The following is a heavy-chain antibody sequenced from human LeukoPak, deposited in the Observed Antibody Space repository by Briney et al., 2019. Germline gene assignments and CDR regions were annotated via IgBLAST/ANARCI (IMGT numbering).Heavy chain of an antibody. J-gene: IGHJ4*02. Sequence: ASVKVSCKASGYTFTGYYMHWVRQAPGQGLEWMGWINPNSGGTNYAQKFQGRVTMTRDTSITTGYMELSSLRSDDTAVYYCGRGVAAAGTIGYWGQGTLVTVSS. D-gene: IGHD6-13*01. CDR1: GYTFTGYY. CDR3: GRGVAAAGTIGY. CDR2: INPNSGGT. V-gene: IGHV1-2*02.